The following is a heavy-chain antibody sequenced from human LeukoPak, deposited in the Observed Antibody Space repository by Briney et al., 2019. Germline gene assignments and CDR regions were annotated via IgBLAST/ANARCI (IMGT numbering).Heavy chain of an antibody. CDR3: ARRRGITIFGVVIELLYYFDY. Sequence: SETLSLTCAVYGGSFSGYYWSWIRQPPGKGLEWIGEINHSGSTNYNPSLKSRVTISVDTSKNQFSLKLSSVTAADTAVYYCARRRGITIFGVVIELLYYFDYWGQGTLVTVSS. V-gene: IGHV4-34*01. CDR2: INHSGST. D-gene: IGHD3-3*01. J-gene: IGHJ4*02. CDR1: GGSFSGYY.